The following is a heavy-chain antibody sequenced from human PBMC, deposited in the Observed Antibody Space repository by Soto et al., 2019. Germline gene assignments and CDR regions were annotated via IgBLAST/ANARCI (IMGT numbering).Heavy chain of an antibody. J-gene: IGHJ6*02. Sequence: QVQLQESGPGLVKPSQTLSLTCTVSGGSISSGGYYWSWIRQHPGKGLEWIGYIYYSGSTYYNPSLTSRVTISVDTSKNQFSLKLSSVTAADTAVYYCARDRPTAYYYYGMDVWGQGTTVTVSS. CDR2: IYYSGST. CDR3: ARDRPTAYYYYGMDV. CDR1: GGSISSGGYY. V-gene: IGHV4-31*03. D-gene: IGHD2-21*02.